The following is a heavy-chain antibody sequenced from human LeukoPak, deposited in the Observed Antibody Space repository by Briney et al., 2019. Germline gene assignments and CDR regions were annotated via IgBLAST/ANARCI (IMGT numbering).Heavy chain of an antibody. Sequence: SETLPLTCAVYGGSFSGYYWSWIRQPPGKGLEWIGEINHSGSTNYNPSLKSRVTISVDTSKNQFSLKLSSVTAADTAVYYCARGGDSSGYPNDYWGQGTLVTVSS. CDR2: INHSGST. D-gene: IGHD3-22*01. CDR1: GGSFSGYY. CDR3: ARGGDSSGYPNDY. J-gene: IGHJ4*02. V-gene: IGHV4-34*01.